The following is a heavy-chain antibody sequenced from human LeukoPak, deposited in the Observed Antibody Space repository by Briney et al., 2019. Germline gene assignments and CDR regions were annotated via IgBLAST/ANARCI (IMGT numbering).Heavy chain of an antibody. CDR3: ARDPVSGWYTGWFDP. V-gene: IGHV7-4-1*02. D-gene: IGHD6-19*01. CDR1: GYTFTSYY. CDR2: INTNTGNP. Sequence: GASVKVSCKASGYTFTSYYMHWVRQAPGQGLEWMGWINTNTGNPTYAQGFTGRFVFSLDTSVSTAYLQISSLKAEDTAVYYCARDPVSGWYTGWFDPWGQGTLVTVSS. J-gene: IGHJ5*02.